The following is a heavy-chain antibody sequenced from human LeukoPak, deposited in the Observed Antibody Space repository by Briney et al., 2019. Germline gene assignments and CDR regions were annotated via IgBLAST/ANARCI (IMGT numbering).Heavy chain of an antibody. CDR1: GGSISSSSYY. Sequence: SETLPLTCTVSGGSISSSSYYWGWIRQPPGKGLEWIGSIYHSGSTYYNPSLKSRVTISVDTSKNQFSLKLSSVTAADTAVYYCARNNWNYKFDYWGQGTLVTVSS. J-gene: IGHJ4*02. CDR3: ARNNWNYKFDY. D-gene: IGHD1-7*01. CDR2: IYHSGST. V-gene: IGHV4-39*07.